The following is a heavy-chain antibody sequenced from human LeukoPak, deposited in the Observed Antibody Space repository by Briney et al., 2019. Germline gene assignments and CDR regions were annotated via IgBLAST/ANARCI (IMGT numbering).Heavy chain of an antibody. CDR3: AREGRSGSYYDY. J-gene: IGHJ4*02. D-gene: IGHD1-26*01. V-gene: IGHV3-66*01. Sequence: GGSLRLSCAASGFTVSSNYMSWVRQAPGKGLEWVSVIYSGGSTYYADSAKGRFTISRDNSKNTLYLQMNSLRAEDTAVYYCAREGRSGSYYDYWGQGTLVTVSS. CDR1: GFTVSSNY. CDR2: IYSGGST.